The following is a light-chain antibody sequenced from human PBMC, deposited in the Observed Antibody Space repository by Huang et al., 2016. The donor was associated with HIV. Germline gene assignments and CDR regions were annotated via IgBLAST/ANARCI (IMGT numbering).Light chain of an antibody. Sequence: EIVLTQSPASLALSPGERATLSCRASQSVRNYLAWHQQKPGQAPRLLIFDASNRATDIPARFSGSGSGTDFTLTISSLEPEDFAVYYCQQRYNWPLTFGGGTKVEIK. CDR1: QSVRNY. V-gene: IGKV3-11*01. CDR2: DAS. CDR3: QQRYNWPLT. J-gene: IGKJ4*01.